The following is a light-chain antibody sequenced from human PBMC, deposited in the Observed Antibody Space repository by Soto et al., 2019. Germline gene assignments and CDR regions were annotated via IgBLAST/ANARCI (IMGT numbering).Light chain of an antibody. Sequence: DIQMTQSPSSLSASVGDRVTITCQASQDISNYLNWYQQKPGKAPKLLIYDASNLETGVPSRFSGSGSGTDFTFTISSLQPEDIATYYCQQLKSFPLSFGGGTTVEIK. J-gene: IGKJ4*01. V-gene: IGKV1-33*01. CDR1: QDISNY. CDR2: DAS. CDR3: QQLKSFPLS.